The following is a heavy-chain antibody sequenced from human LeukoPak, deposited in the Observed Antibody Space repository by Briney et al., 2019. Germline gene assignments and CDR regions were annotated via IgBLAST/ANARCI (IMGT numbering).Heavy chain of an antibody. CDR2: FDPEQNTM. CDR3: ATRSGDFWSGYVN. Sequence: ASVKVSCKVSGDILTELSIQWVRQAPGKGLECMGGFDPEQNTMIYAQRLQGRVTMTEDTSTDTAYMGLSSLTSEETGIYYCATRSGDFWSGYVNWGQGTLVTVSS. J-gene: IGHJ4*02. D-gene: IGHD3-3*01. V-gene: IGHV1-24*01. CDR1: GDILTELS.